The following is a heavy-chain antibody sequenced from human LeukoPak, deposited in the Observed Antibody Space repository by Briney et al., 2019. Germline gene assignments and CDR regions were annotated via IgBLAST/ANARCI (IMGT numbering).Heavy chain of an antibody. CDR1: GFTFSSYG. J-gene: IGHJ3*02. Sequence: GGSLRLSCAASGFTFSSYGMHWVRQAPGKGLEREAVIWYDGSNKYYADSVKGRFTISRDNSKNTLYLQMNSLRAEDTAVYYCARVSSGSLYDAFDIWGQGTMVTVSS. CDR3: ARVSSGSLYDAFDI. CDR2: IWYDGSNK. D-gene: IGHD1-26*01. V-gene: IGHV3-33*01.